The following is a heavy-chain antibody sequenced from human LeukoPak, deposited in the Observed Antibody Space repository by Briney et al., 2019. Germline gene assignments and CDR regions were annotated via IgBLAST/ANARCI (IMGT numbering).Heavy chain of an antibody. CDR1: GFSFSSYD. V-gene: IGHV3-15*01. Sequence: GGSLTLSCAASGFSFSSYDMNWVRQPPGKRLEWVGRIKSKTDGGTTDSAAPVKGRFTISRDDSKNTLYLQKNSLKTEDTAVYYCTTDSYYYGSGSYYNFGPPHNWFDPWGQGTLVTVSS. CDR2: IKSKTDGGTT. D-gene: IGHD3-10*01. J-gene: IGHJ5*02. CDR3: TTDSYYYGSGSYYNFGPPHNWFDP.